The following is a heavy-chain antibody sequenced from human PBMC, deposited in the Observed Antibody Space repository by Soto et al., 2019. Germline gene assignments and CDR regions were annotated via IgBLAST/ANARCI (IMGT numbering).Heavy chain of an antibody. CDR2: ISGSGGST. V-gene: IGHV3-23*01. D-gene: IGHD3-9*01. J-gene: IGHJ4*02. Sequence: GKGLEWVSAISGSGGSTYYADSVKGRFTISRDNSKNTLYLQMNSLRAEDTAVYYCAKEGSYDILTGYPYFDYWGQGTLVTVSS. CDR3: AKEGSYDILTGYPYFDY.